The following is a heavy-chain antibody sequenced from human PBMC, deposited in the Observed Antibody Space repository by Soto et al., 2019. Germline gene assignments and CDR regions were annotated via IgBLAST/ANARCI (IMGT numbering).Heavy chain of an antibody. CDR3: ARGLYYDFWSGYHDY. Sequence: QVQLQQWGAGLLKPSETLSLTCAVYGGSFSGYYWSWIRQPPGKGLEWIGEINHSGSTNYNPSLTSRVTISVDTSKNQFSLKLSSVTAADTAVYYCARGLYYDFWSGYHDYWGQGTLVTVSS. D-gene: IGHD3-3*01. CDR1: GGSFSGYY. V-gene: IGHV4-34*01. CDR2: INHSGST. J-gene: IGHJ4*02.